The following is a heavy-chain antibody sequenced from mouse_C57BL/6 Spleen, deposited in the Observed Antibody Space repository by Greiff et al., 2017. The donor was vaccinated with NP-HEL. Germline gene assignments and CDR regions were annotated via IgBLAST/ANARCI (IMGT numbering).Heavy chain of an antibody. Sequence: QVHVKQSGPGLVQPSQSLSITCTVSGFSLTSYGVHWVRQSPGKGLEWLGVIWRGGSTDYNAAFMSRLSITKDNSKSQVFFKMNSLQADDTAIYYCAKDDTTVVDSYYAMDYWGQGTSVTVSS. J-gene: IGHJ4*01. V-gene: IGHV2-5*01. CDR2: IWRGGST. D-gene: IGHD1-1*01. CDR3: AKDDTTVVDSYYAMDY. CDR1: GFSLTSYG.